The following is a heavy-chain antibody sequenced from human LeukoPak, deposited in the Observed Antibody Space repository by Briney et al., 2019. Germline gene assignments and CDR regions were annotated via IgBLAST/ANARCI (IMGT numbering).Heavy chain of an antibody. D-gene: IGHD3-3*01. V-gene: IGHV3-7*01. CDR2: IKQDGSEK. Sequence: GGSLRLSCAASGFTVSSNYMSWVRQAPGKGLEWVANIKQDGSEKYYVDSVKGRFTISRDNAKNSLYLQMNSLRAEDTAVYYCARDGVVITVFFDYWGQGTLVTVSS. J-gene: IGHJ4*02. CDR3: ARDGVVITVFFDY. CDR1: GFTVSSNY.